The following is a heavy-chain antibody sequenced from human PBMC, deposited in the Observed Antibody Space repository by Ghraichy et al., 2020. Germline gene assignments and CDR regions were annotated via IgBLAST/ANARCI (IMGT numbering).Heavy chain of an antibody. CDR3: AKPLGSESGYSYGSQQYRDGYYFDY. CDR2: ISGSGGST. D-gene: IGHD5-18*01. CDR1: GFTFSSYA. Sequence: GGSLRLSCAASGFTFSSYAMSWVRQAPGKGLEWVSTISGSGGSTSYADSVKGRFTISRDNSKNTLYLQMNSLRAEDTAVYYCAKPLGSESGYSYGSQQYRDGYYFDYWGQGTLVTVSS. J-gene: IGHJ4*02. V-gene: IGHV3-23*01.